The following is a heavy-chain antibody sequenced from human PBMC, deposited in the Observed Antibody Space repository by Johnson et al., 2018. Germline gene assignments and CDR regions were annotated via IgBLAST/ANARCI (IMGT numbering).Heavy chain of an antibody. V-gene: IGHV3-23*04. J-gene: IGHJ6*02. D-gene: IGHD4-17*01. CDR1: GFTFSSYA. CDR3: AKDASTTVSLDYHYGMDV. Sequence: VQLVESGGGLVQPGGSXRLSCAASGFTFSSYAMNWVRQAPGKGLEWVSAISGRGGRTYYADSVKGRLPISRDNSKNTLDLQMNSLRAEDTAVYYCAKDASTTVSLDYHYGMDVWGQGTTVTVSS. CDR2: ISGRGGRT.